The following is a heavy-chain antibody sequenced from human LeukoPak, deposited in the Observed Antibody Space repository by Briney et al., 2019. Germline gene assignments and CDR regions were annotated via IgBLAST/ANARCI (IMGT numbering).Heavy chain of an antibody. Sequence: GGSLRLSCAASGFTFSSYWMSWVRQAPGKGLEWVANIKQDGSEKYYVDSVKGRFTISRDNAKSSLYLQINSLRAEDTPVYYRAREPDYYDSSGYYYQELDYWGQGTLVTVSS. V-gene: IGHV3-7*01. CDR3: AREPDYYDSSGYYYQELDY. J-gene: IGHJ4*02. CDR2: IKQDGSEK. CDR1: GFTFSSYW. D-gene: IGHD3-22*01.